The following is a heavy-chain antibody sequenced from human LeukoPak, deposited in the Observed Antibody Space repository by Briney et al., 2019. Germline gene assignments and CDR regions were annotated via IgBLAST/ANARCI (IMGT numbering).Heavy chain of an antibody. CDR2: IYYSGST. D-gene: IGHD3-22*01. CDR3: ARSRMYYYDSSGYYWVH. CDR1: GGSISSYY. Sequence: KPSETLSLTCTVSGGSISSYYWSWIRQPPGKRLEWIGHIYYSGSTNYNPSLKSRVTISVDTSKNQFSLKLSFVTAADTAVYYCARSRMYYYDSSGYYWVHWGQGTLVTVSS. J-gene: IGHJ4*02. V-gene: IGHV4-59*12.